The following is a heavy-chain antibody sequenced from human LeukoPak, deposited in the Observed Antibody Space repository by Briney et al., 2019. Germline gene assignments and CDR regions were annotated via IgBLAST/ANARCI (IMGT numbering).Heavy chain of an antibody. D-gene: IGHD4-17*01. J-gene: IGHJ4*02. CDR3: ARESGSVTSEVDFDY. CDR2: IRQDGSQK. V-gene: IGHV3-7*01. Sequence: GGSLRLSCAASGFTFSTSWMTWVRQAPGKGLEFVATIRQDGSQKYYVDSVKGRFTISRDNAKNSLYLQMSSLRAEDTAVYYCARESGSVTSEVDFDYWGQGTLVTVSS. CDR1: GFTFSTSW.